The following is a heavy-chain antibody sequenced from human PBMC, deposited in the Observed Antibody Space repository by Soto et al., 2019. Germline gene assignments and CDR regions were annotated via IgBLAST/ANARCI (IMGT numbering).Heavy chain of an antibody. CDR2: INHSGST. CDR1: GGSFSGYY. Sequence: QVQLQQWGAGLLKPSETLSLTCAVYGGSFSGYYWSWIRQPPGKGLEWIGEINHSGSTNYNPSLKSRVTISVDTSKNQFSLKLSSVTAADTAVYYCARGRDTILGVVLSSRWFDPWGQGTLVTVSS. J-gene: IGHJ5*02. D-gene: IGHD3-3*01. CDR3: ARGRDTILGVVLSSRWFDP. V-gene: IGHV4-34*01.